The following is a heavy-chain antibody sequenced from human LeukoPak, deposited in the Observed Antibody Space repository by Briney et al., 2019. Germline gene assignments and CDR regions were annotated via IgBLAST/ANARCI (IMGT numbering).Heavy chain of an antibody. D-gene: IGHD1-14*01. V-gene: IGHV3-30*18. CDR3: AKDLSVSDRSEFDY. Sequence: GGSLRLSCAASGFTFSSYGMRWVRQAPGKGLEWVAVISYDGSNKYYADSVKGRFTISRDNSKNTLYLQMNSLRAEDTAVYYCAKDLSVSDRSEFDYWGQGTLVTVSS. CDR1: GFTFSSYG. CDR2: ISYDGSNK. J-gene: IGHJ4*02.